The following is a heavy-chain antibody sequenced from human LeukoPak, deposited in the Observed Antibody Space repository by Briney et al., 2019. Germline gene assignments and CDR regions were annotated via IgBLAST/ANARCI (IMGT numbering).Heavy chain of an antibody. CDR1: GFTFSSYS. Sequence: KPGGSLRLSGAAAGFTFSSYSMNWVRQAPGKGLEWVSSISSSSSYIYYADSVKGRFTISRDNAKNSLYLQMNSLRAEDTAVYYCARHSGRIVSDAFDIWGQGTMVTVSS. D-gene: IGHD5-12*01. J-gene: IGHJ3*02. V-gene: IGHV3-21*01. CDR2: ISSSSSYI. CDR3: ARHSGRIVSDAFDI.